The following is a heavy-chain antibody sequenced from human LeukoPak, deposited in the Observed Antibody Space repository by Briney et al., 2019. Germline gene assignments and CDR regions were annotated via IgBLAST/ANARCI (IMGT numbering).Heavy chain of an antibody. CDR3: AKERWELLRLAYFDY. J-gene: IGHJ4*02. V-gene: IGHV3-9*01. CDR2: ISWNSGSI. Sequence: GGSLRLSCAASGFTFDDYAMHWVRQAPGKGLEWVSGISWNSGSIGYADSVKGRFTISRDNAKNSLYLQMNSLRAEDTALYYCAKERWELLRLAYFDYWGQGTLVTVSS. CDR1: GFTFDDYA. D-gene: IGHD1-26*01.